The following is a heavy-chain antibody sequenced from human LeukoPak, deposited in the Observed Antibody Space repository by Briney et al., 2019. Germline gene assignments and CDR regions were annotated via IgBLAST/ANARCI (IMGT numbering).Heavy chain of an antibody. J-gene: IGHJ6*02. CDR3: AKSTYYGDYGYYYGMDV. V-gene: IGHV3-23*01. CDR2: ISGSGGST. D-gene: IGHD4-17*01. Sequence: GGSLRLSCEASGFTFSSYAMSWVRQAPGKGLEWVSAISGSGGSTYYADSVKGRFTISRDNSKNTLYLQMNSLRAEDTAVYYCAKSTYYGDYGYYYGMDVWGQGTTVTVSS. CDR1: GFTFSSYA.